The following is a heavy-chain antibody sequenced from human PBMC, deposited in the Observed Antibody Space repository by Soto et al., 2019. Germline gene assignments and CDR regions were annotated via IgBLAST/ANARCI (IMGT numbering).Heavy chain of an antibody. Sequence: EVQLVESGGGLIQPGGSLRLSCAASGFTVTSNYMSWVRQAPGKGLEWVSVIYSGGSTSYADTVKGRFTISRDNSKNTLYLQMNSLRAEDTAVYYYASLDPFDYWGQGTLVTVSS. J-gene: IGHJ4*02. V-gene: IGHV3-53*01. CDR2: IYSGGST. CDR1: GFTVTSNY. CDR3: ASLDPFDY.